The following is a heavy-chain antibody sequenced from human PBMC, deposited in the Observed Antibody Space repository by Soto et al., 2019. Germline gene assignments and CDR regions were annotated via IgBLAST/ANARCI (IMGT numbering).Heavy chain of an antibody. CDR1: GDSVSSNSAA. J-gene: IGHJ4*02. Sequence: SQTLSLTCAISGDSVSSNSAAWNWIRQSPSRGLEWLGRTYYRSKWYNDYAVSVKSRITINPDTSKNQFSLQLNSVTPEDTAVYYCARLIRDTATVNYYFDYWGQGTLVTVSS. CDR2: TYYRSKWYN. CDR3: ARLIRDTATVNYYFDY. D-gene: IGHD5-18*01. V-gene: IGHV6-1*01.